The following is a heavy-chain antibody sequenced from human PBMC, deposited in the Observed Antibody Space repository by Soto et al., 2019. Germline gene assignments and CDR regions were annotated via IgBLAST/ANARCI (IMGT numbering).Heavy chain of an antibody. CDR1: GGTFSSYT. Sequence: ASVKVSCKASGGTFSSYTISWVRQAPGQGLEWMGRIIPILGIANYAQKFQGRVTITADKSTSTAYMELSSLRSEDTAVYYCARSDSSGAPYYFDYWGQGTLVTVSS. V-gene: IGHV1-69*02. D-gene: IGHD6-19*01. J-gene: IGHJ4*02. CDR3: ARSDSSGAPYYFDY. CDR2: IIPILGIA.